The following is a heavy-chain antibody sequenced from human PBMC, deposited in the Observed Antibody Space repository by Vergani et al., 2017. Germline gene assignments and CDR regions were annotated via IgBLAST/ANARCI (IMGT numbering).Heavy chain of an antibody. J-gene: IGHJ5*02. V-gene: IGHV1-24*01. D-gene: IGHD2-21*02. Sequence: QVQLVQSGAEVKKPGASVKVSCKVSGYTLTELSMHWVRQAPGKGLEWMGGFDPEDGETIYAQKFQGRVTMTEDTSTDTAYMELSSLRSEDTAVYYCARVATGSAFCGGDCWGWFDPWGQGTLVTVSS. CDR2: FDPEDGET. CDR3: ARVATGSAFCGGDCWGWFDP. CDR1: GYTLTELS.